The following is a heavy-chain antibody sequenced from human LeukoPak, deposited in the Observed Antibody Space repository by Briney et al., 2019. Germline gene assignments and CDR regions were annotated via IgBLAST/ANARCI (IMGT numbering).Heavy chain of an antibody. D-gene: IGHD2-2*01. J-gene: IGHJ4*02. Sequence: ASVKVSCKASGYTFTGYYMHWVRQAPGQGLEWMGWINPNSGGTNYAQKFQGRVTMTRDTSISTAYMELSRLRSDDTAVYYCARELPERGYYFDYWGQGTLVTVSS. V-gene: IGHV1-2*02. CDR1: GYTFTGYY. CDR2: INPNSGGT. CDR3: ARELPERGYYFDY.